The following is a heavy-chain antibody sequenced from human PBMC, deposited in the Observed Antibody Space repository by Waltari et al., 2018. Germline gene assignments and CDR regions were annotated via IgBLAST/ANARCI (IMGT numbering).Heavy chain of an antibody. CDR2: IKQDGSET. J-gene: IGHJ4*02. CDR1: GFTFSSYW. V-gene: IGHV3-7*01. Sequence: EVQLEESGGGLVQPGGSLRLSCAASGFTFSSYWMTWVRQAPGKGLDWVANIKQDGSETYYADSLKGRFTISRDNAKNSLYLQMNSLRAEDTALYYCARDHVFRGDFWSGYYDSWGQGTLVTVSS. CDR3: ARDHVFRGDFWSGYYDS. D-gene: IGHD3-3*01.